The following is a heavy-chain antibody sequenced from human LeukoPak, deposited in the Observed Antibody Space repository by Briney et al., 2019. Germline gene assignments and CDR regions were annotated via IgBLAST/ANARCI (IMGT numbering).Heavy chain of an antibody. Sequence: ASVKVSCKASGYTFTGYYMHWVRQAPGQGLEWMGWINPNSGGTNYAQKFQGRVTMTRDTSISTVYMELSRLRSDDTAVYYCARDLYGEFQLLRGSDYWGQGTLVTVSS. CDR3: ARDLYGEFQLLRGSDY. D-gene: IGHD3-10*01. CDR2: INPNSGGT. V-gene: IGHV1-2*02. J-gene: IGHJ4*02. CDR1: GYTFTGYY.